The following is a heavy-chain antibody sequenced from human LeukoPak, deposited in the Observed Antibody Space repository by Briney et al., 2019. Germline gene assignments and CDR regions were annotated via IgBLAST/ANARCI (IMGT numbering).Heavy chain of an antibody. V-gene: IGHV1-8*01. D-gene: IGHD6-13*01. CDR3: ARGAAESSSSDY. Sequence: ASVKVSCKASGYSFTNYDINWVRQASGQGLEWMGWVSPDSSKTCYAQQLQGRVIMSVNTSINTVYMHLSSLTAEDTAVYYCARGAAESSSSDYWGQGTLVTVSS. CDR1: GYSFTNYD. CDR2: VSPDSSKT. J-gene: IGHJ4*02.